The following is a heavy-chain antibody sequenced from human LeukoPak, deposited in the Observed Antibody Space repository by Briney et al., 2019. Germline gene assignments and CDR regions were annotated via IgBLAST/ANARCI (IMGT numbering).Heavy chain of an antibody. CDR1: GFTFSSYE. D-gene: IGHD1-26*01. CDR3: ATEGRGLYYYGMYV. Sequence: GGSLRLSCAASGFTFSSYEMNWVRQAPGKGLEWVAVTSSDGSSKYYADSVKGRFTLSRDNSKNTLSLQMNSLRGEDTAVYYCATEGRGLYYYGMYVWGQGTTVTV. J-gene: IGHJ6*01. CDR2: TSSDGSSK. V-gene: IGHV3-30-3*01.